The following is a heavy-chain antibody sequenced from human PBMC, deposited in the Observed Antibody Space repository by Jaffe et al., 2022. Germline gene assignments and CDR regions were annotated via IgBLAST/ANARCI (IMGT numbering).Heavy chain of an antibody. CDR3: ARRLSEWDSSGWNRGGAFDI. D-gene: IGHD6-19*01. J-gene: IGHJ3*02. CDR1: GGSISSSSYY. Sequence: QLQLQESGPGLVKPSETLSLTCTVSGGSISSSSYYWGWIRQPPGKGLEWIGSIYYSGSTYYNPSLKSRVTISVDTSKNQFSLKLSSVTAADTAVYYCARRLSEWDSSGWNRGGAFDIWGQGTMVTVSS. CDR2: IYYSGST. V-gene: IGHV4-39*01.